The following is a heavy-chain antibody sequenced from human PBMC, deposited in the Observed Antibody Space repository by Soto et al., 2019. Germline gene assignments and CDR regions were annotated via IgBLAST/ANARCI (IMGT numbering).Heavy chain of an antibody. V-gene: IGHV3-23*01. Sequence: GGSLRLSCAASGFTFSNYAMTWVRQAPGKGLEWVSAISSTGVNTYDADSVKGRFTISRDNLKNTLYLQMNSLRAEDTAVYFCAKEVPGGGDCSWIDYWGQGTLVTVSS. J-gene: IGHJ4*02. CDR2: ISSTGVNT. CDR3: AKEVPGGGDCSWIDY. D-gene: IGHD2-21*02. CDR1: GFTFSNYA.